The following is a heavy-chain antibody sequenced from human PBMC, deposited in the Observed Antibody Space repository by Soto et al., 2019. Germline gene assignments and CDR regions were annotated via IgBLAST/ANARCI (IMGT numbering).Heavy chain of an antibody. CDR3: AREGVYDFWSGGPYYYYYMDL. CDR1: GFTFSSYS. CDR2: ISSSSSYI. D-gene: IGHD3-3*01. J-gene: IGHJ6*03. V-gene: IGHV3-21*01. Sequence: EVQLVESGGGLVKPGGSLRLSCAASGFTFSSYSMNWVRQAPGKGLEWVSSISSSSSYIYYADSVKGRFTISRDNAKNSLYLQMNHLRAEDTAVYYCAREGVYDFWSGGPYYYYYMDLLGKGTTGPVFS.